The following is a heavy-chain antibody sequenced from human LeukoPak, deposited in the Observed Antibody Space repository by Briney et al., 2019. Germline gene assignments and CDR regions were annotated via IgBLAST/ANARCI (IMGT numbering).Heavy chain of an antibody. V-gene: IGHV4-59*01. CDR3: AGDDKDAFDI. CDR2: ISYSGST. CDR1: GGSISSYY. D-gene: IGHD3-22*01. J-gene: IGHJ3*02. Sequence: SETLSLTCTVSGGSISSYYWSWIRQPPGKGLEWIGYISYSGSTNYNPSLKGRVTISIDMSKNQFSLNLSSVTAADTAVYYCAGDDKDAFDIWGQGTMVTVSS.